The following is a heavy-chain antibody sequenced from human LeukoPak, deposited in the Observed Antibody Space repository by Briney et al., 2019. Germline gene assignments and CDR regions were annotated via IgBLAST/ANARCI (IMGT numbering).Heavy chain of an antibody. CDR3: AKAELGVDTFFDY. Sequence: GGSLRLSCAASGFTVSSNYKNWVRQAPGKGLEWVSVIYSGGSTYYADSVKGRFTISRDNSKNTLYVQMNSLRAEDTAFYYCAKAELGVDTFFDYWGQGTLVTVSS. V-gene: IGHV3-66*01. CDR1: GFTVSSNY. D-gene: IGHD3-3*01. CDR2: IYSGGST. J-gene: IGHJ4*02.